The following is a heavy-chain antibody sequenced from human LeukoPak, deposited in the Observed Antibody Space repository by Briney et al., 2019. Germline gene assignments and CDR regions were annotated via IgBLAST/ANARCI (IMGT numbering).Heavy chain of an antibody. CDR1: GFSLSTSGVG. CDR3: AHPSGLDGYISLVFDY. V-gene: IGHV2-5*02. Sequence: SGPTLVKPTQTLTLTCTFSGFSLSTSGVGVGWIRQPPGTALEWIAVIYWDDDERYSPSLKSRLTITKDTSRNRVVLTMINMDPVDTATYYCAHPSGLDGYISLVFDYWGQGTLVTVSS. D-gene: IGHD5-24*01. CDR2: IYWDDDE. J-gene: IGHJ4*02.